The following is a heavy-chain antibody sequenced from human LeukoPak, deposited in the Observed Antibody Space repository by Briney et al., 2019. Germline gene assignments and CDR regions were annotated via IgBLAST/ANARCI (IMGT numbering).Heavy chain of an antibody. D-gene: IGHD4-17*01. Sequence: GGSLRLSCAASGFTFSSYGMHWVRQAPGKGLEWVSLISGSGGNTYYVDSVKGRFTISRDNSKNTLYLQLNSLRADDTAVYYCARERVTTTSFDYWGQGTLVTVSS. V-gene: IGHV3-23*01. CDR1: GFTFSSYG. J-gene: IGHJ4*02. CDR2: ISGSGGNT. CDR3: ARERVTTTSFDY.